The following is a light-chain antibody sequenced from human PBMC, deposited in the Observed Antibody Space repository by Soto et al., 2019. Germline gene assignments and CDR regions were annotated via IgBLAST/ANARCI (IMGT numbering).Light chain of an antibody. Sequence: DIQMTQSPSTLSASVGDRVTITCRASQSLNNWLAWYHQRPGKAPKLLIYDASTLERGVPSRFSGTGSGTEFTLTISSLQPDDFATYYCQQYHRASITFGQGTRLEIK. V-gene: IGKV1-5*01. J-gene: IGKJ5*01. CDR1: QSLNNW. CDR3: QQYHRASIT. CDR2: DAS.